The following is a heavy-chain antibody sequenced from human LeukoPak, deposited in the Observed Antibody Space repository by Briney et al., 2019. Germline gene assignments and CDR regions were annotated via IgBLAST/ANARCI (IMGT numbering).Heavy chain of an antibody. Sequence: GASVNVSCKASGYTFTSYYMHWVRQAPGQGLEWMGIINPSGGSTSYAQKFQGRVTMTRDTSTSTVYMELSSLRSEDTAVYYCARDLSAASSSGHREDYWGQGTLVTVSS. J-gene: IGHJ4*02. CDR3: ARDLSAASSSGHREDY. CDR2: INPSGGST. D-gene: IGHD6-19*01. V-gene: IGHV1-46*01. CDR1: GYTFTSYY.